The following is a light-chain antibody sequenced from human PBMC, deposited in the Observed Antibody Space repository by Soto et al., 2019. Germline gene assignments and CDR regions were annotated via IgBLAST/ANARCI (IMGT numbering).Light chain of an antibody. CDR3: QQRSNWPPIT. CDR2: DAS. Sequence: EIVLTQSPATLSLSPGERATLSCRASQSVSSYLAWYQQKPGQAPRLLIYDASNRATGIPARFSGSGSETDFTLTISSLEPEDFAVYYCQQRSNWPPITFGKGTRLEI. J-gene: IGKJ5*01. CDR1: QSVSSY. V-gene: IGKV3-11*01.